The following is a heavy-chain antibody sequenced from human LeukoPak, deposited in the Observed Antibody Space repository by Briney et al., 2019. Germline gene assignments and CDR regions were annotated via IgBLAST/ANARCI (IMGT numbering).Heavy chain of an antibody. J-gene: IGHJ4*02. D-gene: IGHD3-9*01. CDR1: GGSFSGYY. Sequence: PSETLSLTCAVYGGSFSGYYWSWIRQPPGKGLEWIGEINHSGSTNYNPSPKSRVTISVDTSKNQFSLKLSSVTAADTAVYYCARGPKPSYYDIWGSRDWGQGTLVTVSS. CDR3: ARGPKPSYYDIWGSRD. CDR2: INHSGST. V-gene: IGHV4-34*01.